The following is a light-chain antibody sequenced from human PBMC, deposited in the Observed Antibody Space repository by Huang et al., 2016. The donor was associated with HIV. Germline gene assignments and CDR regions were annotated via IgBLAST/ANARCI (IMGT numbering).Light chain of an antibody. CDR1: QSVSSY. CDR2: DTY. CDR3: QQRGSRPPT. V-gene: IGKV3-11*01. J-gene: IGKJ1*01. Sequence: EIVLTQSPATLSLSPGERATLSCRASQSVSSYLAWFQQKPGQAPRLLIYDTYNRATGIPARFSGSGSGTDFTLTISSLEPEDFAVYYCQQRGSRPPTFGQGTKVEIK.